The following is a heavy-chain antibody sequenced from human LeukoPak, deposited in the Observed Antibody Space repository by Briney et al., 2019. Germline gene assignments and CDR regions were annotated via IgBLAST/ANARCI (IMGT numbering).Heavy chain of an antibody. CDR2: IWYDGSNK. CDR1: GFTLSSYG. CDR3: ARGAQAVAGTYGY. Sequence: GGSLRLSCAASGFTLSSYGMHWVRQAPGKGLQWVTTIWYDGSNKYYADSVKGRFTISRDNSKNTLFLQMNSLRAEDTGVYYCARGAQAVAGTYGYWGQGALVTVSS. V-gene: IGHV3-33*01. J-gene: IGHJ4*02. D-gene: IGHD6-19*01.